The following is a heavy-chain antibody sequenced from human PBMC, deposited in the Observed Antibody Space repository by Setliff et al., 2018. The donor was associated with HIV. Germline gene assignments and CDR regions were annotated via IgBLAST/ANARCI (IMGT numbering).Heavy chain of an antibody. V-gene: IGHV1-18*01. D-gene: IGHD6-13*01. J-gene: IGHJ4*02. Sequence: ASVKVSCKAFTNDSSSQSFSWVRQAPGQGLEWMGWISAYNGNRRYRQTFQDRLTMTTETSTSTAYLELRNLRSDDTAVYFCTSDITAAGKGGNWGQGTLVTVSS. CDR1: TNDSSSQS. CDR3: TSDITAAGKGGN. CDR2: ISAYNGNR.